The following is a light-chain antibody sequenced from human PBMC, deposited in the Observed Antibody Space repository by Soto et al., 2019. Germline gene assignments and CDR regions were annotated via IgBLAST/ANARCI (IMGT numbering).Light chain of an antibody. CDR1: SSNIGNNY. J-gene: IGLJ1*01. CDR2: RND. CDR3: AAWDDSLSGSYV. V-gene: IGLV1-47*01. Sequence: QSVLTQPPSASGTPGQRVSVSCSGSSSNIGNNYVFWYQHLPGTAPKLLIYRNDQRPSGVSARFSGSKSGTSASLAISGLRSEDEADYYCAAWDDSLSGSYVFGPGTEVTVL.